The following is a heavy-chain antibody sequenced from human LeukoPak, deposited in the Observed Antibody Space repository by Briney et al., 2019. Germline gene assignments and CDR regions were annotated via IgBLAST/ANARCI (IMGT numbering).Heavy chain of an antibody. J-gene: IGHJ3*02. CDR3: ARHRRISMIVVHAFDI. D-gene: IGHD3-22*01. CDR2: IYYRVST. V-gene: IGHV4-59*01. CDR1: GGSISSYY. Sequence: SEALSLTCTVSGGSISSYYGSWIRQPPGKGLEWIGYIYYRVSTIYYPSLKSRVTISVATSKNQFSLKLSSTTAADTAVYYCARHRRISMIVVHAFDIWGEGTIVTASS.